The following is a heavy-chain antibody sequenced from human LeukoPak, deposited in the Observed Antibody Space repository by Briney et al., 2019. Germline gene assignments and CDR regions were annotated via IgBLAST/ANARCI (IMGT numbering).Heavy chain of an antibody. Sequence: GGSLRLSCAASGFTFSSYSMNWVRQAPGKGLEWVSYISSSSSTIYFPDSVEGRFTISRENAKNSLYLQMNSLRAEDPAVYYCARAPRDFASDYWGQGTLVTVSS. CDR1: GFTFSSYS. J-gene: IGHJ4*02. CDR3: ARAPRDFASDY. V-gene: IGHV3-48*01. D-gene: IGHD3-3*01. CDR2: ISSSSSTI.